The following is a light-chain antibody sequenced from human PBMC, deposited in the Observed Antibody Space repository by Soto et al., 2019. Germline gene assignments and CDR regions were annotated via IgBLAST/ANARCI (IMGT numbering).Light chain of an antibody. J-gene: IGKJ4*01. V-gene: IGKV3-15*01. CDR3: QQYKNWPPLT. CDR2: GAS. Sequence: MTQSPATLSVSPWERATLSCRASQSVSSNLAWYQQKPGQAPRLLIYGASTRATGIPARFSGSGSGTEFTLTISSLQSEDFAVYYCQQYKNWPPLTFGGGTKVDIK. CDR1: QSVSSN.